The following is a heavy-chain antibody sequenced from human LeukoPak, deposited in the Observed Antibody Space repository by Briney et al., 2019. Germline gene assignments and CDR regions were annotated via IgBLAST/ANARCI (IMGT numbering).Heavy chain of an antibody. CDR2: ITTNGGST. Sequence: GGSLRLSCSASGFTFSTYAMQWVRQAPGKGLEYVSAITTNGGSTYYASSVKGRFTISRDNSKNTLYLQMGSLRAEDMAVYYCARGYVLLDYWGQGTLVTVSS. CDR3: ARGYVLLDY. V-gene: IGHV3-64*01. D-gene: IGHD2/OR15-2a*01. CDR1: GFTFSTYA. J-gene: IGHJ4*02.